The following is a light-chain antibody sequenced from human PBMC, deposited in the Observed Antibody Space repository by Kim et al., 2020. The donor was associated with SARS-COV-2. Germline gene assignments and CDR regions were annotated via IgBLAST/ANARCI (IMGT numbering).Light chain of an antibody. V-gene: IGLV2-8*01. CDR2: EVN. CDR1: SSDVGGYNY. CDR3: SSYAGSNSYV. J-gene: IGLJ1*01. Sequence: QAVTYPRTGTSSDVGGYNYVSWYQQHPGKAPKLMIYEVNKRPSGVPDRFSGSKSGNTASLTVSGLQAEDEADYYCSSYAGSNSYVFGTGTKVTVL.